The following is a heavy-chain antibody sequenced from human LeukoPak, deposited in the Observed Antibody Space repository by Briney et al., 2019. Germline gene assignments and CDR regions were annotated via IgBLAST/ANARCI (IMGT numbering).Heavy chain of an antibody. CDR1: GGSFSGYY. CDR3: ARRRWGSGSYTGMAFDI. D-gene: IGHD3-10*01. Sequence: KPSETLSLTCAVYGGSFSGYYWSWIRQPPGKGLEWIGEINYSGSTNYNPSLKSRVTISVDTSKNQFSLKLSSVTAADTAVYYCARRRWGSGSYTGMAFDIWGQGTMVTVSS. V-gene: IGHV4-34*01. CDR2: INYSGST. J-gene: IGHJ3*02.